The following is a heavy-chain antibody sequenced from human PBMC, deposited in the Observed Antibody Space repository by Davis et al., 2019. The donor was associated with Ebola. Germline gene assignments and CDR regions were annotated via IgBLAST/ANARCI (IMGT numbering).Heavy chain of an antibody. V-gene: IGHV2-5*02. CDR2: IYGDDIK. CDR1: GLSLSITEVA. CDR3: SRLGATISGFYYGMDV. J-gene: IGHJ6*02. D-gene: IGHD5-12*01. Sequence: SGPTLVKPTQTLTLTCSFSGLSLSITEVAVGWIRQPPGKALEWLAVIYGDDIKRYSPSLRSRLTITKDTSKNQVVLTMTNMDPVDTATYYCSRLGATISGFYYGMDVWGQGTTVTVSS.